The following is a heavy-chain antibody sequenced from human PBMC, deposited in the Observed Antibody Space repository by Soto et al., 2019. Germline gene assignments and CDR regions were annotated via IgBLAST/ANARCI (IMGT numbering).Heavy chain of an antibody. D-gene: IGHD3-9*01. CDR1: GFTFSSYV. J-gene: IGHJ4*02. CDR3: AKAPYFDWLYQEDYYFDY. Sequence: GGSLRLSCAASGFTFSSYVMSWVRQAPGKGLEWVSAISGSGGSTYYADSVKGRFTISRDNSKNTLYLQMNSLRAEDTAVYYCAKAPYFDWLYQEDYYFDYWGQGTLVTVSS. CDR2: ISGSGGST. V-gene: IGHV3-23*01.